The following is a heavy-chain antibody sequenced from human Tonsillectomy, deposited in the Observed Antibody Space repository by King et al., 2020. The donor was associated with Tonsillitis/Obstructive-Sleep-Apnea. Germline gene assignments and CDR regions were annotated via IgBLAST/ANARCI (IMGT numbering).Heavy chain of an antibody. CDR1: GFTFRSYS. Sequence: EVQLVESGGGLVKPGGSLRLSCAASGFTFRSYSLNWVRQAPGKGLEWVSSISSSGSYIYYADSVKGRFTISRDNAKNSLYLQMNSLRAEDTAVYYCARSYYYYMDVWGEGTTVTVSS. CDR3: ARSYYYYMDV. CDR2: ISSSGSYI. J-gene: IGHJ6*03. V-gene: IGHV3-21*01.